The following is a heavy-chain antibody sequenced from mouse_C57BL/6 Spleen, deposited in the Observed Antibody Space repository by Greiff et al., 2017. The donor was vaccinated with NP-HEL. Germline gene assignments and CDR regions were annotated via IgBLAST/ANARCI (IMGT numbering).Heavy chain of an antibody. CDR3: ASYSNYAMDY. CDR1: GFTFSSYG. Sequence: EVQGVESGGDLVKPGGSLKLSCAASGFTFSSYGMSWVRQTPDKRLEWVATSSSGGSYTYYPDSVKGRFTISRDNAKNTLYLQMSSLKSEDTAMYYCASYSNYAMDYWGQGTSVTVSS. J-gene: IGHJ4*01. V-gene: IGHV5-6*01. CDR2: SSSGGSYT. D-gene: IGHD2-5*01.